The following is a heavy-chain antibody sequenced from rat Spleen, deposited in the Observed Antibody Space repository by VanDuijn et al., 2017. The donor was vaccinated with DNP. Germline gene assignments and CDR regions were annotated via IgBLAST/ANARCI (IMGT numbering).Heavy chain of an antibody. J-gene: IGHJ1*01. CDR3: ARRANWIYWYFDF. CDR1: GFTFSNYA. Sequence: EVQLVESGGGLVQPGGSLKLSCAASGFTFSNYAMAWVRQAPTKGLEWVASLSTGGDKSAYRDSVKGRFTVSRDNAKSSLYLQMDSLRSEDTATYYCARRANWIYWYFDFWGPGTMVTVSS. D-gene: IGHD5-1*01. V-gene: IGHV5-25*01. CDR2: LSTGGDKS.